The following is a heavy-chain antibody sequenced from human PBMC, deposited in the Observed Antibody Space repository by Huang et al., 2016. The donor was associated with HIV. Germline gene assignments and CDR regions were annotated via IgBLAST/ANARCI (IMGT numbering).Heavy chain of an antibody. CDR1: GYSFTNYW. Sequence: EVQLVQSEVEVKKPGESLKISCRGSGYSFTNYWIGWVRQRPGEGLEWMGGIEPADSDTRYSPSFQGQVTFSADKSTRTADLQWSSLQASDTAIYYCARSEVLVTAVPFDHWGQGTLVTVSS. CDR3: ARSEVLVTAVPFDH. J-gene: IGHJ4*02. V-gene: IGHV5-51*03. D-gene: IGHD2-21*02. CDR2: IEPADSDT.